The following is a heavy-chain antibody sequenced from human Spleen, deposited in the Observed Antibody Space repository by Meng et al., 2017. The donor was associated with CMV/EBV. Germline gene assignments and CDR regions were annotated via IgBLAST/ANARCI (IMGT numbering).Heavy chain of an antibody. CDR3: ATYITIFGVAPFDY. J-gene: IGHJ4*02. Sequence: SGYTFTGYYMHWVRQAPGQGLEWMGWINPNSGGTNYAQKFQGRVTMTRDTSISTAHMELSRLGSDDTAVYYCATYITIFGVAPFDYWGQGTLVTVSS. V-gene: IGHV1-2*02. CDR1: GYTFTGYY. D-gene: IGHD3-3*01. CDR2: INPNSGGT.